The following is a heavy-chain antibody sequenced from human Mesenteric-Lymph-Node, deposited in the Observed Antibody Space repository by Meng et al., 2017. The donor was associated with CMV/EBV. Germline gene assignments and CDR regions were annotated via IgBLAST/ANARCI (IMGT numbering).Heavy chain of an antibody. Sequence: GESLKISCVGSGVTFSSFAIHWVRQRPGEGLEWVALISFNGRDKYEDSVKGRFTMSRDDSKNMVYLQMNSLGPDDTALYYCVRGGGGSYYDFWSGFPTEYYYYYGMDVWGQGTTVTVSS. CDR3: VRGGGGSYYDFWSGFPTEYYYYYGMDV. J-gene: IGHJ6*02. V-gene: IGHV3-30*04. CDR2: ISFNGRDK. D-gene: IGHD3-3*01. CDR1: GVTFSSFA.